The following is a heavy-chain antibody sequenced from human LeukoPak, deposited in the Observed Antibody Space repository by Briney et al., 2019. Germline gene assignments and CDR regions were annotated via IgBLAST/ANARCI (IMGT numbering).Heavy chain of an antibody. CDR1: GYSFTSYW. Sequence: GESLQISCKGSGYSFTSYWIGWVRQMPGKGLEWMGIIYPGDSDIRYSPSFQGQVTISADKSISTAYLQWSSLKASDTAMYYCARTEYDYDSSGYYRTDGFDIWGQGTMVTVSS. CDR2: IYPGDSDI. V-gene: IGHV5-51*01. CDR3: ARTEYDYDSSGYYRTDGFDI. J-gene: IGHJ3*02. D-gene: IGHD3-22*01.